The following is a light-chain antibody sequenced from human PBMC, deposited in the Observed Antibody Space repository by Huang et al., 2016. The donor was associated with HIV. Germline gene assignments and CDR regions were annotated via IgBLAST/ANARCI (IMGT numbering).Light chain of an antibody. CDR3: QQYSASPRRIT. Sequence: EIVLTQSPGTLSLSPGERATLSCRATQSVTSNYLAWYQQKPGRAPRLLIYGASSRATGIPDRFSGSGSGTDITLTITRLGPEDFAVYYCQQYSASPRRITFGQGTRLEI. V-gene: IGKV3-20*01. CDR2: GAS. CDR1: QSVTSNY. J-gene: IGKJ5*01.